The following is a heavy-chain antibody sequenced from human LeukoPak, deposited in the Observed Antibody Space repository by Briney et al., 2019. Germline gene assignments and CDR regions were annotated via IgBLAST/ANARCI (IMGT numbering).Heavy chain of an antibody. CDR2: IYYSGST. CDR1: GGSISIYY. V-gene: IGHV4-59*01. D-gene: IGHD2-2*01. J-gene: IGHJ4*02. CDR3: ASFRGSRGFDY. Sequence: SETLSLTCTVSGGSISIYYWSWIRQPPGKGLEWIGYIYYSGSTNYNPSLKSRVTISVDTSKNQFSLKLSSVTAADTAVYYCASFRGSRGFDYWGQGTLVTVSS.